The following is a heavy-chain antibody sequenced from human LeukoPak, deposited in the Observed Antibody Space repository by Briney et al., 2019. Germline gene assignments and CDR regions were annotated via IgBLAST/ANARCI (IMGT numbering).Heavy chain of an antibody. CDR1: GYSFTSYW. CDR2: IYPGDSDT. V-gene: IGHV5-51*01. CDR3: ARWAYYYDSTRQYYFDY. D-gene: IGHD3-22*01. Sequence: GESLKISCKGSGYSFTSYWIGWVRQMPGKGLGWMGIIYPGDSDTRYSPSFQGQVTISADKSISTAYLQWSSLKASDTAMYYCARWAYYYDSTRQYYFDYWGQGTLVTVSS. J-gene: IGHJ4*02.